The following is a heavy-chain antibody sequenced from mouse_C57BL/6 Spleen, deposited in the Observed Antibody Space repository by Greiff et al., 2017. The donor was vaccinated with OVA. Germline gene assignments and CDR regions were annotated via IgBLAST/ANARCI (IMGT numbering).Heavy chain of an antibody. CDR3: TTRNGYYVFDY. CDR2: IDPVDGDT. D-gene: IGHD2-3*01. J-gene: IGHJ2*01. CDR1: GFNIKDYY. Sequence: EVQLVESGAELVRPGASVKLSCTASGFNIKDYYMNWVKKRPEQGLEWIGRIDPVDGDTEYAPKFQRKATMTADTSSNTAYLQLSSLTSENTAVDYCTTRNGYYVFDYWGQGTTLTVSS. V-gene: IGHV14-1*01.